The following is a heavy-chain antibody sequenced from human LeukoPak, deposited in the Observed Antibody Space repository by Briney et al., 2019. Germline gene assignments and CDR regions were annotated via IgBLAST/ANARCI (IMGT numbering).Heavy chain of an antibody. Sequence: PGGSLRLSCTASGFTFSGYSMNWVRQAPGKGLEWVSYISSSSSSIIYYADSVKGRFTISRDNSKNTLYLQMNSLRVEDTAVYYCAEDPGYQVVYCFDYWGQGTLVTVSS. J-gene: IGHJ4*02. CDR2: ISSSSSSII. V-gene: IGHV3-48*01. CDR3: AEDPGYQVVYCFDY. D-gene: IGHD2-2*01. CDR1: GFTFSGYS.